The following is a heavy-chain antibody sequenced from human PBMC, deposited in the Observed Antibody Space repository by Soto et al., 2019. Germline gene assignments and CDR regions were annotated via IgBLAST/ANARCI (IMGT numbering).Heavy chain of an antibody. J-gene: IGHJ6*02. CDR2: ISSSSSYI. V-gene: IGHV3-21*01. CDR1: GFTFSSYS. Sequence: GGALRLSCAASGFTFSSYSMNWVRQAPGKGLEWVSSISSSSSYIYYADSVKGRFTISRDNAKNSLYLQMNSLRAEDTAVYYCARSGDLYNYYYYGMDVWGQGTTVTVSS. CDR3: ARSGDLYNYYYYGMDV. D-gene: IGHD3-10*01.